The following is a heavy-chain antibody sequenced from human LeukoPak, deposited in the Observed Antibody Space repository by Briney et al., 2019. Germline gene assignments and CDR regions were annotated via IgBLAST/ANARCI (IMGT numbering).Heavy chain of an antibody. V-gene: IGHV3-23*01. CDR1: GFTFSIYA. Sequence: GGSLRLSCAASGFTFSIYAMSWVRQAPGKGLEWVSAISGSGGTAYYADSVKGRFAISRDNSKHTVYLQMDSLRAEDTAVYYCAKSHVSTATGTGRYFDYWGQGTLVTVSS. CDR2: ISGSGGTA. D-gene: IGHD3-9*01. J-gene: IGHJ4*02. CDR3: AKSHVSTATGTGRYFDY.